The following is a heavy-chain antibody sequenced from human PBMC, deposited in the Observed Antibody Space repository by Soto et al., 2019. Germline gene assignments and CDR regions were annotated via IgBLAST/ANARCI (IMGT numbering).Heavy chain of an antibody. CDR3: ARDSHASLHDY. CDR2: INAGNGYT. J-gene: IGHJ4*02. D-gene: IGHD2-8*01. V-gene: IGHV1-3*01. CDR1: GYTFTSYA. Sequence: QVQLVQSGAEVKKPGASVKVSCKASGYTFTSYAMHWVRQAPGQRLEWMGWINAGNGYTKYSQKFQGRVTITRDTSASTAYMELSSLRSEDTAVYYCARDSHASLHDYWGQGTLVTVSS.